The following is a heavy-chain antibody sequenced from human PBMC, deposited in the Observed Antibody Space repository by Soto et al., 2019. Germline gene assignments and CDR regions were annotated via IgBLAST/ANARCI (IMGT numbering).Heavy chain of an antibody. CDR2: ISGSGGST. V-gene: IGHV3-23*01. D-gene: IGHD6-19*01. CDR1: GFTFSSYA. CDR3: AKVQSPSSGSEEFDY. J-gene: IGHJ4*02. Sequence: GGSLRLSCAASGFTFSSYAMSWVRQAPGKGLEWVSAISGSGGSTYYADSVKGRFTISRDNSKNTLYLQMNSLRAEDTAVYYCAKVQSPSSGSEEFDYWGQGTLVTVSS.